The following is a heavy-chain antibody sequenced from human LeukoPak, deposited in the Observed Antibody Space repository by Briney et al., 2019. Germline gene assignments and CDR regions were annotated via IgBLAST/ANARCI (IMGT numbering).Heavy chain of an antibody. Sequence: GESLRISCKGSGYSFTSYWISWVRQMPGKGLEWMGRIDPSDSYTNYSPSCQGHVTISADKSISTAYLPWSSLKASDTAMYYCVSSLKVEYFQHWGQGTLVTVSS. CDR3: VSSLKVEYFQH. CDR1: GYSFTSYW. CDR2: IDPSDSYT. V-gene: IGHV5-10-1*01. J-gene: IGHJ1*01.